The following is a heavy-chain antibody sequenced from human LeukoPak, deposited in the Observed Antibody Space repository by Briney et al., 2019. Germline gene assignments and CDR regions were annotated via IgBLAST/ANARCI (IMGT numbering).Heavy chain of an antibody. Sequence: GGSLRLSCAASGFTFDDYAMHWVWQAPGKGLEWVSGISWNSGSIGYADSVKGRFTISRDNAKNSLYLQMNSLRAEDMALYYCAKGPGSGYYLYHFDYWGQGTLVTVSS. CDR3: AKGPGSGYYLYHFDY. V-gene: IGHV3-9*03. D-gene: IGHD3-3*01. J-gene: IGHJ4*02. CDR2: ISWNSGSI. CDR1: GFTFDDYA.